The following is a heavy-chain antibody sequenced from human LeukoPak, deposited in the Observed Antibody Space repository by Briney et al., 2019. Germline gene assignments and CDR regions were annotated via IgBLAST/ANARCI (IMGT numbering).Heavy chain of an antibody. Sequence: AGGSLRLSCAASGFTFSAFWMHWVRQAPGKGLVWVSRINSDGSSTTYADSVKGRFTISRDNAKNTLYLQMNSLRAEDTVVYYCASSGSYRFDYWGQGTLVTVSS. CDR3: ASSGSYRFDY. V-gene: IGHV3-74*01. J-gene: IGHJ4*02. CDR2: INSDGSST. CDR1: GFTFSAFW. D-gene: IGHD1-26*01.